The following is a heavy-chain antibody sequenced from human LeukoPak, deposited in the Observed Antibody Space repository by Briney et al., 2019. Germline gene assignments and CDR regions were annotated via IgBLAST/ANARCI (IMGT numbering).Heavy chain of an antibody. CDR1: GFTFSSYW. CDR3: AKDAYLGSNWLDP. Sequence: HPGGSLRLSCAASGFTFSSYWMSWVRQAPGKGLERVSAISGSRGTTYYADSVKGRFTISRDNSKNTLYLQMNRLRAEDTAVYYCAKDAYLGSNWLDPWGQGTLVTVSS. CDR2: ISGSRGTT. V-gene: IGHV3-23*01. J-gene: IGHJ5*02. D-gene: IGHD7-27*01.